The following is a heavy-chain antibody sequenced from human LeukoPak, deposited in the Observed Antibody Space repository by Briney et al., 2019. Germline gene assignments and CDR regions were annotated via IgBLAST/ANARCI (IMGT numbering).Heavy chain of an antibody. J-gene: IGHJ5*02. CDR2: IIPIFGTA. CDR3: ARAGLLWFGESGGNWFDP. Sequence: SVKVSCKASGGTFSSYAISWVRQAPGQGLEWMGGIIPIFGTANYAQKFQGRVTITADESTSTAYMELSSLRSEDTAVYYCARAGLLWFGESGGNWFDPWGQGTLVTVSS. CDR1: GGTFSSYA. D-gene: IGHD3-10*01. V-gene: IGHV1-69*01.